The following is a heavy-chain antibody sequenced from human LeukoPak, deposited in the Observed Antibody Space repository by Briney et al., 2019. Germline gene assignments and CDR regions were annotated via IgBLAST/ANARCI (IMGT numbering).Heavy chain of an antibody. D-gene: IGHD5-18*01. CDR1: GFTFSSYS. J-gene: IGHJ3*02. V-gene: IGHV3-21*01. CDR3: AGELNAPPWIQLWLPGDAFDI. CDR2: ISSSSSYI. Sequence: PGGSLRLSCAASGFTFSSYSMNWVRQAPGKGLEWVSSISSSSSYIYYADSVKGRFTISRDNAKNSLYLQMNSLRAEDTAVYYCAGELNAPPWIQLWLPGDAFDIWGQGTMVTVSS.